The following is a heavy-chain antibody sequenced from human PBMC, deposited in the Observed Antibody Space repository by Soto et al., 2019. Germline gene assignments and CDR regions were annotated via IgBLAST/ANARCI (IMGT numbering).Heavy chain of an antibody. CDR1: GGSISSSNW. D-gene: IGHD6-19*01. J-gene: IGHJ3*02. Sequence: SETLSLTCAVSGGSISSSNWWSLVRQPPGKGLEWIGEIYHSGSTNYNPSLKSRVTISVDKSKNQFSLKLSSVTAADTAVYYCARESGIAVAGTGAFDIWGQGTMVTVSS. CDR3: ARESGIAVAGTGAFDI. V-gene: IGHV4-4*02. CDR2: IYHSGST.